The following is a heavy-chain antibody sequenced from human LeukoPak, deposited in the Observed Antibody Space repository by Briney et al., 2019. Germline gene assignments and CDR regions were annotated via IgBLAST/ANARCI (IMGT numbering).Heavy chain of an antibody. V-gene: IGHV3-11*04. CDR2: ISSSGSTI. CDR1: GFTFSDYY. D-gene: IGHD2-15*01. J-gene: IGHJ4*02. CDR3: ARDIFTRYVVVVAATSDY. Sequence: PGGSLRLSCAASGFTFSDYYMSWIRQAPGKGLEWVSYISSSGSTIYYADSVKGRFTISRDNAKNPLYLQMSSLRAEDTAVYYCARDIFTRYVVVVAATSDYWGQGTLVTVSS.